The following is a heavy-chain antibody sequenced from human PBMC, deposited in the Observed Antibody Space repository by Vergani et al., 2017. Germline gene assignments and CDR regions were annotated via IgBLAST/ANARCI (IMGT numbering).Heavy chain of an antibody. CDR3: AITVTTRSYYMAV. J-gene: IGHJ6*03. V-gene: IGHV3-23*01. Sequence: EVQLLESGGGLVQPGGSLRLSCAASGFTFSSYAMSWVRQDPGKGLEWVSAISGSGGSTYYADSVKGRFTISSDNSKNTLYLQMNSLRAEDTAVYYCAITVTTRSYYMAVWGKGTTVTVSS. CDR1: GFTFSSYA. D-gene: IGHD4-17*01. CDR2: ISGSGGST.